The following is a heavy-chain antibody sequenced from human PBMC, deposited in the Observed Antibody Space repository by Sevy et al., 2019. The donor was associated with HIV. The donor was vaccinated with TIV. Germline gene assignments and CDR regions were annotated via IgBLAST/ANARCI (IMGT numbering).Heavy chain of an antibody. J-gene: IGHJ4*02. CDR2: IYPGDSDA. CDR3: ARTLGYCSGGRCPLDY. CDR1: GYGFSSYW. Sequence: GESLKISCKGSGYGFSSYWIAWVRQMPGRGLEWMGIIYPGDSDARYSPSFQGQVTISVDNSISTAYLQWSSLKASDTAMYYCARTLGYCSGGRCPLDYWGQRTLVTVSS. V-gene: IGHV5-51*01. D-gene: IGHD2-15*01.